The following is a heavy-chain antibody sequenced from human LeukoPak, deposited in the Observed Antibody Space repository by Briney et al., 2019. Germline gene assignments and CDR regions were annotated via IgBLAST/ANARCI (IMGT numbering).Heavy chain of an antibody. V-gene: IGHV3-7*01. CDR2: IKQDGSEK. D-gene: IGHD4-11*01. CDR1: GFTFSSYR. J-gene: IGHJ6*03. Sequence: PGGSLRLSCAASGFTFSSYRMSWVRQAPGKGLEWVANIKQDGSEKYYVDSVKGRFTISRDNAKNSLYLQMNSLRAEDTAVYYCARDAYSTMRRYYYYYYMDVWGKGTTVTVSS. CDR3: ARDAYSTMRRYYYYYYMDV.